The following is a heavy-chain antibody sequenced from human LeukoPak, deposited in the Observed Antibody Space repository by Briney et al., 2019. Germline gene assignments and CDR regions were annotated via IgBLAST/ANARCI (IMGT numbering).Heavy chain of an antibody. Sequence: SETLSLTCAVSGGSISCGGYSWSWIRQPPGKGLEWIGYIYHSGSTYYNPSLKSRVTISVDRSKNQFSLKLSSVTAADTAVYYCARGDSGSFDAFDIWGQGTMVTVSS. D-gene: IGHD3-10*01. J-gene: IGHJ3*02. CDR2: IYHSGST. V-gene: IGHV4-30-2*01. CDR1: GGSISCGGYS. CDR3: ARGDSGSFDAFDI.